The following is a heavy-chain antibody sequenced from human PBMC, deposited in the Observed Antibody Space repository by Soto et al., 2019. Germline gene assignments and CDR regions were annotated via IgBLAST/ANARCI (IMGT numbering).Heavy chain of an antibody. Sequence: EVQLVESGGGLVKPGGSLRLSCTGSGFTFSNAWMSWVRQASGKGLEWVGRSKSKTDGGTTDYAAFVKGRFSISRDDSKNTLSLQMNSLRAEDTAIYYCIALRGRDNGRDLHNWGQGTLVTVSS. V-gene: IGHV3-15*01. J-gene: IGHJ4*02. CDR3: IALRGRDNGRDLHN. CDR1: GFTFSNAW. D-gene: IGHD1-1*01. CDR2: SKSKTDGGTT.